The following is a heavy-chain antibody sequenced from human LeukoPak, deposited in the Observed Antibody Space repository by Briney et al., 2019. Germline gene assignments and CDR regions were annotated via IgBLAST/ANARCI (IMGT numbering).Heavy chain of an antibody. CDR1: GGSISSYY. V-gene: IGHV4-59*01. CDR3: AREDGSGSYSNFDY. Sequence: KPSETLSLTCTVSGGSISSYYWSWIRQPPGKGLGWIGYIYYSGSTNYNPSLKSRVTISVDTSKNQFSLKLSSVTAADTAVYYCAREDGSGSYSNFDYWGQGTLVTVSS. D-gene: IGHD1-26*01. CDR2: IYYSGST. J-gene: IGHJ4*02.